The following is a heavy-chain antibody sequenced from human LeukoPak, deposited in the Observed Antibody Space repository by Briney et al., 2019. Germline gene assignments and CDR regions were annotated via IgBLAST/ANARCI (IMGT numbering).Heavy chain of an antibody. CDR3: AKQYYDILTGYSLYFDY. Sequence: GGSLRLSCAASGFTFSSYGMHWVRQAPGKGLEGVAFIRYDGSNKYYADSVKGRFTISRDNSKNTLYLQMNSLRAEDTAVYYCAKQYYDILTGYSLYFDYWGQGTLVTVSS. D-gene: IGHD3-9*01. V-gene: IGHV3-30*02. J-gene: IGHJ4*02. CDR1: GFTFSSYG. CDR2: IRYDGSNK.